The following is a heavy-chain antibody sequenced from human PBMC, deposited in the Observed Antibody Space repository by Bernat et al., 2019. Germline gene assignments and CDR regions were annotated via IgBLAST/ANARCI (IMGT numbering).Heavy chain of an antibody. D-gene: IGHD1/OR15-1a*01. V-gene: IGHV3-30*18. CDR2: ISDDGSNK. CDR3: TKDRRVWNNYYGMDV. J-gene: IGHJ6*02. Sequence: VQLVESGGGLAQPGGSLRLSCTASGFTFSNSWMTWVRQAPGKGLEGVAVISDDGSNKYYADSVKGRFSISRDNSKNTLYLQMNSLRAEDTAVYYCTKDRRVWNNYYGMDVWGQGTTVTVSS. CDR1: GFTFSNSW.